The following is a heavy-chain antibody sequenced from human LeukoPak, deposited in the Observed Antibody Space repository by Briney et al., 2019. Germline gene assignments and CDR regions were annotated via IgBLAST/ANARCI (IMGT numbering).Heavy chain of an antibody. J-gene: IGHJ4*02. CDR1: DASISDYY. Sequence: SETLSLTCTVSDASISDYYWSWIRQSAGKRLEWIGRIYITGSTTYNPSLKSRVTMSLDTSKNQFSLKLSSVTAADTAVYYCARGGWNKFDYWGQGTLVTVSS. D-gene: IGHD3-22*01. V-gene: IGHV4-4*07. CDR2: IYITGST. CDR3: ARGGWNKFDY.